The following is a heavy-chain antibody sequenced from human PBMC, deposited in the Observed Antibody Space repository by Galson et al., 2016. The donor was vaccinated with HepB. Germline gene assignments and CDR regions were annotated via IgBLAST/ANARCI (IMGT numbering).Heavy chain of an antibody. CDR1: GDSISTSNYY. D-gene: IGHD3-3*01. V-gene: IGHV4-39*07. J-gene: IGHJ2*01. CDR2: IYYSGST. Sequence: SETLSLTCTVSGDSISTSNYYWGWIRQPPGKGLEWIGSIYYSGSTYYNSSLRSRVTISVDTSKNQFSLKLNSVTAADTAVYYCATTDFWSGYHEKNWYFDLWGRGTLVTVSS. CDR3: ATTDFWSGYHEKNWYFDL.